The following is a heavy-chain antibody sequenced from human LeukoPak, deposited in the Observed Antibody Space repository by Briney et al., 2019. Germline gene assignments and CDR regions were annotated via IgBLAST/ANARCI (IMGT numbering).Heavy chain of an antibody. J-gene: IGHJ4*02. Sequence: GGSLRLSCAASGFTFDDYGMSWVRQAPGKGLEWVSYISSSGSTIYYADSVKGRFTISRDNAKNSLYLQMNSLRAEDTAVYYCARVVRGVRQGYFDYWGQGTLVTVSS. D-gene: IGHD3-10*01. CDR2: ISSSGSTI. CDR3: ARVVRGVRQGYFDY. V-gene: IGHV3-48*03. CDR1: GFTFDDYG.